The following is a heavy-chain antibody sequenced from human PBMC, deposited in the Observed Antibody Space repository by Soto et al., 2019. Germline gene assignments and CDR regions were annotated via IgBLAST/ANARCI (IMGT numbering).Heavy chain of an antibody. Sequence: QVQLVESGGGVVQPGRSLRLSCAASGFTFSSYGMHWVRQAPGKGLEWVAVIWYDGSNKYYADSVKGRFTISRDNSKNTMYLQMNSLRAEETAVYYCAREKNRYYDYVWGSYVRSPFDYWGQGTLVTVSS. D-gene: IGHD3-16*01. CDR1: GFTFSSYG. V-gene: IGHV3-33*01. J-gene: IGHJ4*02. CDR3: AREKNRYYDYVWGSYVRSPFDY. CDR2: IWYDGSNK.